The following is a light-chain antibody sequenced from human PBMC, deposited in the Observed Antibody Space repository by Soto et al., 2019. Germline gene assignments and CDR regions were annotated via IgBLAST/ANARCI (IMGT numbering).Light chain of an antibody. V-gene: IGKV1-27*01. Sequence: DIQMTQSPSSLSASVGDWITFTCRASQGISNYLAWYQQKPGKVPKLLIYAASTLQSGVPSRFSGSRSGTDFTLTISTLQPEDVATYYCQKYNSAPRTFGPGTKVDI. CDR2: AAS. CDR1: QGISNY. CDR3: QKYNSAPRT. J-gene: IGKJ3*01.